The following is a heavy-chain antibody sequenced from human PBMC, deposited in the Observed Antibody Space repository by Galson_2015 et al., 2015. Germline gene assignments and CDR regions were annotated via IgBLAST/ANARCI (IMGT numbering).Heavy chain of an antibody. V-gene: IGHV3-48*04. CDR2: ISSSSSTI. J-gene: IGHJ1*01. Sequence: SLRLSCAASGFTFSSYSMNWVRQAPGKGLEWVSYISSSSSTIYYADSVKGRFTISRDNAKNSLYLQMNSLRAEDTAVYYCASEEYSSGWYAIAEYFQHWGQGTLVTVSS. CDR3: ASEEYSSGWYAIAEYFQH. D-gene: IGHD6-19*01. CDR1: GFTFSSYS.